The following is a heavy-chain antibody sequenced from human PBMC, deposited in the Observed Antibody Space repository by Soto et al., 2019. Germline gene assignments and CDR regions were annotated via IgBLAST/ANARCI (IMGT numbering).Heavy chain of an antibody. Sequence: ASVKVSCKASGYTFTSYGISWVRQAPGQGLERMGWIIAYNGNTNYAQKLQGRVTMTTDTSTSTAYMELRSLRSDDTAVYYCAREVNGYYDFWSGYSNWFDPWGQGTLVTVSS. V-gene: IGHV1-18*01. CDR3: AREVNGYYDFWSGYSNWFDP. J-gene: IGHJ5*02. CDR1: GYTFTSYG. D-gene: IGHD3-3*01. CDR2: IIAYNGNT.